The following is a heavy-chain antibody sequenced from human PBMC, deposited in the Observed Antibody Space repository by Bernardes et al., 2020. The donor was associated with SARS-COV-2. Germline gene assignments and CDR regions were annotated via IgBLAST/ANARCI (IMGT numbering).Heavy chain of an antibody. CDR1: GYTFTSYG. V-gene: IGHV1-18*01. Sequence: ASVKVSCKASGYTFTSYGISWVRQAPGQGLEWMGWISAYNGNTNYAQKLQGRVTMTTDTSTSTAYMELRSLRSDDTAVYYCASFSIVVVPAAIEYWGQGTLVTVSS. D-gene: IGHD2-2*01. CDR2: ISAYNGNT. CDR3: ASFSIVVVPAAIEY. J-gene: IGHJ4*02.